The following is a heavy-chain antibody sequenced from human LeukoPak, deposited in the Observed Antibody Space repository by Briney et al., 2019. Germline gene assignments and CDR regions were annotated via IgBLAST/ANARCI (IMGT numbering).Heavy chain of an antibody. Sequence: GGSLRLSCAASGFTFSSYWMYWVRQAPGKGLVWVSRINSDGSSTSYADSVKGRFTISRDNAKNMLYLQMNSLRAEDTAVYYCARGPGGGDYVWGSYRYDYWGQGTLVTVSS. CDR2: INSDGSST. CDR3: ARGPGGGDYVWGSYRYDY. CDR1: GFTFSSYW. D-gene: IGHD3-16*02. V-gene: IGHV3-74*01. J-gene: IGHJ4*02.